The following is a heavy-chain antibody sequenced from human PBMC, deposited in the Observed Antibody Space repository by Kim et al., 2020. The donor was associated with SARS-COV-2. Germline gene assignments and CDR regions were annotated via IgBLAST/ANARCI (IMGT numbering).Heavy chain of an antibody. CDR1: GGFVSSGSYF. J-gene: IGHJ4*02. D-gene: IGHD3-3*01. CDR2: IYYSGST. V-gene: IGHV4-61*01. CDR3: ARAPNDFWSGYPYYFDY. Sequence: SETLSLTCTVSGGFVSSGSYFWGWIRQPPGKGLEWIGYIYYSGSTNYNPSLKSRVTMSLDTSENQFSLKVRSVTAADTAVYYCARAPNDFWSGYPYYFDYWGQGTLSPSPQ.